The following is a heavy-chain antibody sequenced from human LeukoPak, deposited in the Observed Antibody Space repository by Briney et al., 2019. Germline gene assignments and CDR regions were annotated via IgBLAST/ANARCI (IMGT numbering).Heavy chain of an antibody. J-gene: IGHJ4*02. Sequence: GGSLRLSCAASGFTFSSYAMSWVRQAPGKGLEWVSAISGSGGSTYYADSVKGRFTISRDNSKNTLYLQMNSLRAEDTAVYYCARDGNSSGWYYFDYWGQGTLVTVSS. D-gene: IGHD6-19*01. V-gene: IGHV3-23*01. CDR3: ARDGNSSGWYYFDY. CDR1: GFTFSSYA. CDR2: ISGSGGST.